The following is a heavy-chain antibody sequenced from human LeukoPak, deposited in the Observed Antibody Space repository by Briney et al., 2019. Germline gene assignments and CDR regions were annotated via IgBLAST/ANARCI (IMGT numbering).Heavy chain of an antibody. CDR2: IYYSGST. CDR3: ARDTVDYNDSSGYP. V-gene: IGHV4-59*12. Sequence: SETLSLTCTVSGGSISSYYWSWIRQPPGKGLEWIGDIYYSGSTNYNPSLKSRVTMSVDTSKNQFSLKLSSVTAADAAVYYCARDTVDYNDSSGYPWGQGTLVTVSS. CDR1: GGSISSYY. D-gene: IGHD3-22*01. J-gene: IGHJ5*02.